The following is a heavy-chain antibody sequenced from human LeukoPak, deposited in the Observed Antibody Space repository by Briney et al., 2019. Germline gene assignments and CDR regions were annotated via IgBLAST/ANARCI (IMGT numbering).Heavy chain of an antibody. J-gene: IGHJ4*02. CDR1: GFTFSSCG. V-gene: IGHV3-33*01. D-gene: IGHD1-14*01. Sequence: GGSLRLSCAASGFTFSSCGMHWVRQAPGKGLEWVAVIWYDGSNKYYADSVKGRFTISRDNSKNTLYLQMNSLRAEDTAVYYCARDRSLTTGYYFDYWGQGTLVTVSS. CDR2: IWYDGSNK. CDR3: ARDRSLTTGYYFDY.